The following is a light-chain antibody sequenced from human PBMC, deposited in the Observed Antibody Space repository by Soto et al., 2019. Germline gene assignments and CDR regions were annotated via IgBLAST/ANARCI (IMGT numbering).Light chain of an antibody. Sequence: DIQMTQSPSSLSASVGDSFTITCRRSQTITYYLNWYHQKPGKAPRLLVYAASSLQTGVPSRFSGSGSGTDFTLAISSLQPEDFGTYYCQQSYVNQYTFDQGTKVDIK. CDR3: QQSYVNQYT. CDR2: AAS. V-gene: IGKV1-39*01. J-gene: IGKJ2*01. CDR1: QTITYY.